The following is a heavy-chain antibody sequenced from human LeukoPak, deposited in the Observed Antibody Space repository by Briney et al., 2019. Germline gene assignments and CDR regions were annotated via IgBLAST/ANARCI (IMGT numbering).Heavy chain of an antibody. CDR1: GFTFSSYW. Sequence: GGSLRLSCAASGFTFSSYWMSWVRQAPGKGLEWVANIKQDGSEKYYADSVKGRFTISRDNSKNRLYLQMNSLRAEDTAVYYCAKDASSGWPYSFDYWGQGTLVTVSS. V-gene: IGHV3-7*03. D-gene: IGHD6-19*01. CDR2: IKQDGSEK. CDR3: AKDASSGWPYSFDY. J-gene: IGHJ4*02.